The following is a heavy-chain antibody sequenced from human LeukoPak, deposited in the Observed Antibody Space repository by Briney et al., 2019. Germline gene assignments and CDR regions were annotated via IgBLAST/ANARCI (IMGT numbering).Heavy chain of an antibody. CDR3: ARTSYYYDSSGYYEGAFDI. CDR2: ISSSSSTI. V-gene: IGHV3-48*01. CDR1: GFTFSSYS. D-gene: IGHD3-22*01. J-gene: IGHJ3*02. Sequence: GGSLRLSCAASGFTFSSYSMNWVRQAPGKGLEWASYISSSSSTIYYADSVKGRFTISRDNAKNSLYLQMNSLRAEDTAVYYCARTSYYYDSSGYYEGAFDIWGQGTMVTVSS.